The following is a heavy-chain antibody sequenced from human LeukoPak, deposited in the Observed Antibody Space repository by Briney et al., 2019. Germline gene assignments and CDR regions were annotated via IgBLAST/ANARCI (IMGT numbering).Heavy chain of an antibody. CDR3: ARAGYSSSWYPYGWFGP. CDR2: INHSGST. Sequence: SETLSPTCAVYGGSFSGYYWSWIRQPPGKGLEWIGEINHSGSTNYNPSLKSRVTISVDTSKNQFSLKLSSVTAADTAVYYCARAGYSSSWYPYGWFGPWGQGTLVTVSS. J-gene: IGHJ5*02. CDR1: GGSFSGYY. V-gene: IGHV4-34*01. D-gene: IGHD6-13*01.